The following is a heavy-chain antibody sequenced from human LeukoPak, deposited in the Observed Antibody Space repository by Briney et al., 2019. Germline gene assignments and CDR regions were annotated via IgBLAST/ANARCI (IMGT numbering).Heavy chain of an antibody. V-gene: IGHV3-72*01. Sequence: GGSLRLSCAASGFTFSDHYMDWVRQAPGKGLEWVGCSRNKANSYTTEYAASVKGRFTISRDDSKDSLYLQMNSLKAEDTAVYYCARARSYYCDSWGQGTLVTVSS. CDR1: GFTFSDHY. CDR2: SRNKANSYTT. CDR3: ARARSYYCDS. J-gene: IGHJ4*02.